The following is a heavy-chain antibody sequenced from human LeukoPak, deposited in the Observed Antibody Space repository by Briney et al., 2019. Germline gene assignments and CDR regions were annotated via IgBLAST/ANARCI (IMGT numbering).Heavy chain of an antibody. CDR2: INHSGST. V-gene: IGHV4-34*01. CDR3: ARGRAGHSYGYHYYYGMDV. CDR1: GFTVSSNY. Sequence: GSLRLSCAASGFTVSSNYMSWIRQPPGKGLEWIGEINHSGSTNYNPSLKSRVTISVDTSKNQFSLKLSSVTAADTAVYYCARGRAGHSYGYHYYYGMDVWGQGTTVTVSS. D-gene: IGHD5-18*01. J-gene: IGHJ6*02.